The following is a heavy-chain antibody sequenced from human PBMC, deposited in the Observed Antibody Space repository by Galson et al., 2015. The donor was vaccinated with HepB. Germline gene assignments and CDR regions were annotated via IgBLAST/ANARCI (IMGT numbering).Heavy chain of an antibody. CDR1: GFTFSNYW. CDR3: ARDSHSGNYYDY. Sequence: SLRLSCAASGFTFSNYWMNWVRQAPGKGLEWVANINQDGSEKNYVDSVKGRFTISRDNAKNSLYLQMNSLRAEDTAVYYCARDSHSGNYYDYWGQGTLVTVSS. J-gene: IGHJ4*02. V-gene: IGHV3-7*01. CDR2: INQDGSEK. D-gene: IGHD3-10*01.